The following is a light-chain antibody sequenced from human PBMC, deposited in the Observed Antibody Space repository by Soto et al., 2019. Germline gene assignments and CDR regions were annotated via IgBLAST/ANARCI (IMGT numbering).Light chain of an antibody. CDR2: DVS. Sequence: QSVLTQPASVSGSPGQSITISCTGTSSDVGGYDFVSWYQQNPGKAPKLMIYDVSDRPPGVSNRFSGSKSGNTASLTISGLQAEDEADYYCSSYTSSSTRVFGGGTKLTVL. CDR3: SSYTSSSTRV. V-gene: IGLV2-14*01. J-gene: IGLJ2*01. CDR1: SSDVGGYDF.